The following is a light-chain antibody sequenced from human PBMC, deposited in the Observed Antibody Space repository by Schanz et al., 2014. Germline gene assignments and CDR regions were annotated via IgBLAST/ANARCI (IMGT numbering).Light chain of an antibody. Sequence: QSALTQPPSASGSPGQSVTISCTGTSSDVGNYNYVSWYQRHPGEAPKLMIYEVSKRPSGVPDRFSGSKSGNTASLTVSGLQAEDEADYYCSSYAGSNNLVFGGGTKLTV. CDR3: SSYAGSNNLV. CDR2: EVS. V-gene: IGLV2-8*01. CDR1: SSDVGNYNY. J-gene: IGLJ3*02.